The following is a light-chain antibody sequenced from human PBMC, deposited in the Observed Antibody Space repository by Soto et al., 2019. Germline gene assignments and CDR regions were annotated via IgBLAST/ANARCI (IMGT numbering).Light chain of an antibody. J-gene: IGLJ1*01. V-gene: IGLV2-14*01. Sequence: VLTQPASVSGSPGQSITISCTGTSSDIGAYNYVSWYQQYPGKAPKLMIYGVTNRPSGVSNRFSGSKTGNTASLTISGLQDEDEADYYCFSHRSGDSHVFGTGTKVTVL. CDR2: GVT. CDR1: SSDIGAYNY. CDR3: FSHRSGDSHV.